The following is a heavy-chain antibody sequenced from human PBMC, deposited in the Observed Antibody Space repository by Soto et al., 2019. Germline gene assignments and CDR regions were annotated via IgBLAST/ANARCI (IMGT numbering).Heavy chain of an antibody. V-gene: IGHV4-39*01. Sequence: SETLSLTCTVSGGSISSSSYYWGWIRQPPGKGLEWIGSIYYSGSTYYNPSLKSRVTISVDTSKNQFSLKLSFVTAADTVVFYCHVTRADDSSGYYPGFDYWGQGTLVTVSS. J-gene: IGHJ4*02. D-gene: IGHD3-22*01. CDR3: HVTRADDSSGYYPGFDY. CDR2: IYYSGST. CDR1: GGSISSSSYY.